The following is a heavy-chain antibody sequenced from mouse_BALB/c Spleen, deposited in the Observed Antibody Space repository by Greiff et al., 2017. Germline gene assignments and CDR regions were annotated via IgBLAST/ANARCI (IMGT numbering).Heavy chain of an antibody. Sequence: QVHVKQSGAELMKPGASVKISCKATGYTFSSYWIEWVKQRPGHGLEWIGEILPGSGSTNYNEKFKGKATFTADTSSNTAYMQLSSLTSEDSAVYYCARFVATAYAMDYWGQGTSVAVSS. CDR2: ILPGSGST. D-gene: IGHD1-2*01. CDR1: GYTFSSYW. V-gene: IGHV1-9*01. J-gene: IGHJ4*01. CDR3: ARFVATAYAMDY.